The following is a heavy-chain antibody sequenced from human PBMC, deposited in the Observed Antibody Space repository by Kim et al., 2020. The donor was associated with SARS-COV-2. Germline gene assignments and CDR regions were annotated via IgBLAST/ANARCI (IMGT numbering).Heavy chain of an antibody. J-gene: IGHJ6*02. V-gene: IGHV4-34*01. CDR2: INHSGST. D-gene: IGHD3-10*01. CDR1: GGSFSGYY. Sequence: SETLSLTCAVYGGSFSGYYWSWIRQPPGKGLEWIGEINHSGSTNYNPSLKSRVTISVDTSKNQFSLKLSSVTAADTAVYYCARGRVGNRWYGSGSYYYYYGMDVWGQGTTVTVSS. CDR3: ARGRVGNRWYGSGSYYYYYGMDV.